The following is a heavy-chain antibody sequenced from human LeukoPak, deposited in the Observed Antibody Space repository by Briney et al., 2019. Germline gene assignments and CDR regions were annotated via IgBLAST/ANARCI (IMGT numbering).Heavy chain of an antibody. D-gene: IGHD7-27*01. V-gene: IGHV1-69*01. CDR3: ARELWGSETSPNYFYLDV. Sequence: SSVKVSCKASGGTFSSYAISWVRQAPGQGLEWMGGIIPIFGTANYAQTFQGRVTITADESTSTAYMELSSLRSEDTDVYYCARELWGSETSPNYFYLDVWGKGTTVTVSS. CDR1: GGTFSSYA. CDR2: IIPIFGTA. J-gene: IGHJ6*03.